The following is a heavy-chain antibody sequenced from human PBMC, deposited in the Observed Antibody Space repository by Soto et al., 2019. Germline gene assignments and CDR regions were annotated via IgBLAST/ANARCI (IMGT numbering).Heavy chain of an antibody. CDR1: GGLFSSYP. D-gene: IGHD1-20*01. J-gene: IGHJ4*02. CDR2: IIPVFQTA. CDR3: ARGGSGYTWFNEF. V-gene: IGHV1-69*01. Sequence: QEQLVQSGAEVKKPGSSVKVSCKASGGLFSSYPISWLRQVPGQGLEWMGGIIPVFQTAYYTQRFQGRVTITADESTNTADMELSSLRSEDTAIYYCARGGSGYTWFNEFWGQGTLVTVSS.